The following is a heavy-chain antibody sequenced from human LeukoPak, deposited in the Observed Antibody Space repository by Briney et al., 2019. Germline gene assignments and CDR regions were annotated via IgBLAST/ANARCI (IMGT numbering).Heavy chain of an antibody. CDR2: IRSKAYGGTT. D-gene: IGHD6-19*01. V-gene: IGHV3-49*04. J-gene: IGHJ4*02. Sequence: GGSLRLSCTASGFTFGDYAMSWVRQAPGKGLEWVGFIRSKAYGGTTEYAASVKGRFTISRDDSKSIAYLQMNGLKTEDTAVYYCKAGSRTFDYWGQGTLVTVSS. CDR1: GFTFGDYA. CDR3: KAGSRTFDY.